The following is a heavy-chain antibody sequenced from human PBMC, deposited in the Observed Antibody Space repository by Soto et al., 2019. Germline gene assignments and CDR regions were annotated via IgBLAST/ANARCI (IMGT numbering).Heavy chain of an antibody. V-gene: IGHV3-9*01. Sequence: PGGSLRLSCAASGFTFDDYAMHWVRQAPGKGLEWVSGISWNSGSIGYADSVKGRFTISRDNAKNSLYLQMNSLRAEDTALYYFAKARSGWYSDSAFDIWGQGTMVTVSS. CDR3: AKARSGWYSDSAFDI. CDR2: ISWNSGSI. D-gene: IGHD6-19*01. CDR1: GFTFDDYA. J-gene: IGHJ3*02.